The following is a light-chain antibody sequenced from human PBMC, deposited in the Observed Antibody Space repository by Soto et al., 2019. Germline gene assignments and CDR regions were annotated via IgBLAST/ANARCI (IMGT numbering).Light chain of an antibody. CDR3: QKYRGRPYT. Sequence: DIQMTQSPSTLSAYVGERVTITCRASQSISPWLAWYQKKPGKSPNLLIYRASNLQTGVPSRFSGSGSGTEFTLTIHSLQPDDFANYYGQKYRGRPYTFGQGNKLEIE. CDR1: QSISPW. V-gene: IGKV1-5*03. J-gene: IGKJ2*01. CDR2: RAS.